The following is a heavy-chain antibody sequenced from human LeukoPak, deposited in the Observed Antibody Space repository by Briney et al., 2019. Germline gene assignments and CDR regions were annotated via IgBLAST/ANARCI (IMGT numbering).Heavy chain of an antibody. CDR3: ARGRQEVSMIVVVMTADSYYLDV. Sequence: PSETLSLTCAVYGGSFSGYYWTWIRQAPGKGLEWIGEINPSGRISYNPSLKSRLTISVDASKNQFSLNLRSLTAADTAVYYCARGRQEVSMIVVVMTADSYYLDVWGKGTTVTVS. D-gene: IGHD3-22*01. CDR1: GGSFSGYY. J-gene: IGHJ6*03. CDR2: INPSGRI. V-gene: IGHV4-34*01.